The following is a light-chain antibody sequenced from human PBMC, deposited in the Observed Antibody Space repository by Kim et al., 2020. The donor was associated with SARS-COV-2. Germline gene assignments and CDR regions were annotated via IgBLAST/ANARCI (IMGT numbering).Light chain of an antibody. CDR2: GAS. Sequence: PVERPTPSCGASQSVSSVSFAWYQQKPGQAPRLLIYGASSRATGIPDRFSGSGSGTDFTLTISRVEPEDFAVYYCQQYAGSPPITFRQGTRLEIK. V-gene: IGKV3-20*01. J-gene: IGKJ5*01. CDR1: QSVSSVS. CDR3: QQYAGSPPIT.